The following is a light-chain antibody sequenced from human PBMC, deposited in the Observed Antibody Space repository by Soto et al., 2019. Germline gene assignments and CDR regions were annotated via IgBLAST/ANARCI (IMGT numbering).Light chain of an antibody. J-gene: IGLJ3*02. CDR1: SSDVGGYNY. CDR3: SSYTPSGTL. V-gene: IGLV2-14*03. Sequence: QSALTQPASVSGSPGQSITISCTGTSSDVGGYNYVSWYQHHPGKAPKLMIYDVSDRPSGVSNRFSGSKSGNTASLTISGLQAEDEADYSCSSYTPSGTLFCGGTKLTVL. CDR2: DVS.